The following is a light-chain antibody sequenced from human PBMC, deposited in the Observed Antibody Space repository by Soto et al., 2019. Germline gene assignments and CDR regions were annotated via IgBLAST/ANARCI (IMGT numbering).Light chain of an antibody. CDR1: NIGSKS. Sequence: VLTQPPSVSVAPGKTARITCGGNNIGSKSVHWYQQKPGQAPVLVIYYDTDRPSGIPERFSGSNSGNTATLTISRVEAGDEADYYCQVWDSSSDHPVVFGGGTKVTVL. CDR3: QVWDSSSDHPVV. J-gene: IGLJ2*01. V-gene: IGLV3-21*04. CDR2: YDT.